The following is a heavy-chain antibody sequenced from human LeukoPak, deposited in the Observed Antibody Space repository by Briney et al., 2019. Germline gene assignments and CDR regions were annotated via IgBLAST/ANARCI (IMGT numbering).Heavy chain of an antibody. CDR3: ARSPAVTLMGSSLPLYNWFDP. CDR1: GGSISSKY. CDR2: IYNSGNT. V-gene: IGHV4-59*01. D-gene: IGHD2-15*01. Sequence: PSETLSLTCTVSGGSISSKYWSWIRQPPGKGLEWIGDIYNSGNTNYNPSLKSRVTISEDTSKNQFSLKLTSVTAADTAVYYCARSPAVTLMGSSLPLYNWFDPWGQGTLVTVSS. J-gene: IGHJ5*02.